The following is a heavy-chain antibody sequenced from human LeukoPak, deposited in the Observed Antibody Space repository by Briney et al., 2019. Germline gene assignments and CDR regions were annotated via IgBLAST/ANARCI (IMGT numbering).Heavy chain of an antibody. J-gene: IGHJ4*02. V-gene: IGHV1-69*05. CDR1: GGTFSSYA. Sequence: SVKVSCKASGGTFSSYAISWVRQAPGRGLEWMGGIIPIFGTANYAQKFQGRVTITTDESTSTAYMELSSLRSEDTAVYYCARVNFGARIAAAGGYFDYWGQGTLVTVSS. CDR3: ARVNFGARIAAAGGYFDY. CDR2: IIPIFGTA. D-gene: IGHD6-13*01.